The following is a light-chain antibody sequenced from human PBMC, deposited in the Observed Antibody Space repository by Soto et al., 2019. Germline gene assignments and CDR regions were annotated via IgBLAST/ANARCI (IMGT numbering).Light chain of an antibody. CDR2: DVS. Sequence: QSALTQPASVSGSPGQSITISCTGTSSDVGGYNYVSWYQQHPGKAPKLMIYDVSNRPSGVSNRFSGSKSGNTASLTISGLQAEDESDYSCSSYTNSTVVFGGGTKLTAL. V-gene: IGLV2-14*01. CDR1: SSDVGGYNY. J-gene: IGLJ2*01. CDR3: SSYTNSTVV.